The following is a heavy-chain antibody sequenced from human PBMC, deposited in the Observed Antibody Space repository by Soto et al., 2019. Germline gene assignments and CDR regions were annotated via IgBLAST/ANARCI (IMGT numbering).Heavy chain of an antibody. D-gene: IGHD2-8*02. CDR2: ISGSGGST. CDR1: GFTFSSYA. V-gene: IGHV3-23*01. Sequence: PGGSLRLSCAASGFTFSSYAMSWVRQAPGKGLEWVSAISGSGGSTYYADSVKGRFTISRDNSKNTLYPQRNSLRAEDTAVYYCAYGRWRNPNDYWGQGTLDTVSS. CDR3: AYGRWRNPNDY. J-gene: IGHJ4*02.